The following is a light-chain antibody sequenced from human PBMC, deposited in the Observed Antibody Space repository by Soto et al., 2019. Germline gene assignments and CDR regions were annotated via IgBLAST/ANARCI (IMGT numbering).Light chain of an antibody. V-gene: IGLV2-23*01. CDR3: CSYAGSSTVV. Sequence: QSALTQPASVSGSPGQSITISCTGTSSDVGSYNLVSWYQQHPGKAPKLMIYEGSKRPSGVSNRFSGSKSGNTASLTISGXXXXXXXDYYCCSYAGSSTVVFGGGTKVTV. CDR1: SSDVGSYNL. CDR2: EGS. J-gene: IGLJ2*01.